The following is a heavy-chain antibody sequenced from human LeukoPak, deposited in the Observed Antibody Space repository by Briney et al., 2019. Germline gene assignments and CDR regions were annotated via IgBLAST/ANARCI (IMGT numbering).Heavy chain of an antibody. D-gene: IGHD3-3*01. V-gene: IGHV4-31*03. J-gene: IGHJ4*02. CDR3: ARVSPYYDFWSGYLQTYYFDY. Sequence: SETLSLTCTVSGGSISSGGYYWSWIRQHPGKGLEWIGYIYYSGSTYYNPSLKRRVTISVDTSKNQFSLKLSSVTAADTAVYYCARVSPYYDFWSGYLQTYYFDYWGQGTLVTVSS. CDR1: GGSISSGGYY. CDR2: IYYSGST.